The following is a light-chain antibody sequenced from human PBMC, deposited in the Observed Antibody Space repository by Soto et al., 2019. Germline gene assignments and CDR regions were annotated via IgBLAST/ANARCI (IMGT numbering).Light chain of an antibody. J-gene: IGKJ1*01. V-gene: IGKV3-15*01. CDR2: GAS. CDR3: KQYNNWWT. Sequence: EIVMTQSPATLSVSPGERATLSCRASQSVSSNLAWYQQKPGQAPRLLIYGASTRATGIPARFSGSGSGTEFTLDISSLQSEDFAFYYCKQYNNWWTFGQGTKVEIK. CDR1: QSVSSN.